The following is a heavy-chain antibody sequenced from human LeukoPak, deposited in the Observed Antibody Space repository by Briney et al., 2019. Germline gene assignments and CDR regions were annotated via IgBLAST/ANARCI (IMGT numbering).Heavy chain of an antibody. D-gene: IGHD2-2*01. CDR2: INHSGST. CDR1: GGSFSGYY. V-gene: IGHV4-34*01. J-gene: IGHJ5*02. Sequence: SETLSLTCAVYGGSFSGYYWSWIRQPPGKGLEWIGEINHSGSTNYNPSLKSRVTISVDTSKNQFSLKLSSVTAADTAVYYCARAGYCTITNCAKLFDPWGQGTLVTVSS. CDR3: ARAGYCTITNCAKLFDP.